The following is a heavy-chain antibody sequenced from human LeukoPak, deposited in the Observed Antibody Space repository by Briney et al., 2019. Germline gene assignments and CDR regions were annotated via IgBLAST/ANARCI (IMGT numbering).Heavy chain of an antibody. CDR2: ISGSGSTM. J-gene: IGHJ4*02. D-gene: IGHD6-19*01. CDR1: GFIFSDYY. CDR3: ARARVAVAGCFDY. Sequence: GGSLRLSCAASGFIFSDYYFSWIRQAPGKGLEWLSYISGSGSTMYYSDSVKGRFTISRDNAKNSLFLQMNSLRVEDTAVYFCARARVAVAGCFDYWGQGTLVTVSS. V-gene: IGHV3-11*04.